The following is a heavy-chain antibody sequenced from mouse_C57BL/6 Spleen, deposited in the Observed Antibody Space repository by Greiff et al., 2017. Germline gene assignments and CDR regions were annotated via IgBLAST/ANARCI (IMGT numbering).Heavy chain of an antibody. J-gene: IGHJ1*03. V-gene: IGHV1-61*01. CDR3: ASIYYDYGGYFDV. D-gene: IGHD2-4*01. Sequence: QVQLQQPGAELVRPGSSVKLSCKASGYTFTSYWMDWVKQRPGQGLEWIGNIYPSDSETHYNQKFKDKATLTVDKSSSTAYMQLSSLTSEDSAVYYCASIYYDYGGYFDVWGTGTTVTVSS. CDR1: GYTFTSYW. CDR2: IYPSDSET.